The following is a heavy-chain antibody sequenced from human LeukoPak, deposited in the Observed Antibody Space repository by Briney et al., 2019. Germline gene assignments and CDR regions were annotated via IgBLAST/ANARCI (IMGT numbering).Heavy chain of an antibody. CDR3: ARSTEGYYDSSGYYSGAFDI. V-gene: IGHV1-69*06. J-gene: IGHJ3*02. CDR2: IIPIFGTA. Sequence: GASVKVSCKASGGTFSSYAISWVRQAPGQGLEWMGGIIPIFGTANYAQKFQGRVTITADKSTSTAYMELSSLRSEDTAVYYCARSTEGYYDSSGYYSGAFDIWGQGTMVTVSS. D-gene: IGHD3-22*01. CDR1: GGTFSSYA.